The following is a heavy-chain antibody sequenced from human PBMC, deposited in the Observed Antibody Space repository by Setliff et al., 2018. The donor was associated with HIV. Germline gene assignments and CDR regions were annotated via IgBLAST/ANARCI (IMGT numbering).Heavy chain of an antibody. J-gene: IGHJ6*02. CDR1: GYTFSSYG. D-gene: IGHD6-13*01. CDR3: ARQQQLVPRPSYYYGMDV. Sequence: GASVKVSCKASGYTFSSYGISWVRQAPGQGLEWMGWISASDGYTDYAQKFRDRVTLTTDTSTSTAYMELRSLTSDDTAVYYCARQQQLVPRPSYYYGMDVWGQGTTVTVSS. CDR2: ISASDGYT. V-gene: IGHV1-18*01.